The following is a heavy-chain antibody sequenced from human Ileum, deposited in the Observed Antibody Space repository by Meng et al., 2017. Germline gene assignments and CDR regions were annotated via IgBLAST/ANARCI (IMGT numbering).Heavy chain of an antibody. CDR3: ATSNDRDVYYLGY. Sequence: VQLQGAGPGLVKPSGTLSLTCAGSGTWWSWVRQPPGKGLEWIGEIFQSGRTNYNPSLKSRVTISIDKSKSQISLQLSAVTAADTAVYSCATSNDRDVYYLGYWGQGTLVTVSS. J-gene: IGHJ4*02. D-gene: IGHD3-22*01. CDR1: GTW. V-gene: IGHV4-4*02. CDR2: IFQSGRT.